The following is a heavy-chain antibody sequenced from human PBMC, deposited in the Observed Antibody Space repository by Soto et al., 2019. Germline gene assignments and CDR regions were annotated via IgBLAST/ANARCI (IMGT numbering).Heavy chain of an antibody. CDR2: IYHSGST. CDR3: ARKTGVVRGVTRFDY. V-gene: IGHV4-4*02. J-gene: IGHJ4*02. CDR1: GGSISSSNW. D-gene: IGHD3-10*01. Sequence: SETLSLTCTVSGGSISSSNWWSWVRQPPGKGLEWIGEIYHSGSTNYNPSLKSRVTISVDKSKNQFSLKLSSVTAADTAVYYCARKTGVVRGVTRFDYWGQGTLVTVSS.